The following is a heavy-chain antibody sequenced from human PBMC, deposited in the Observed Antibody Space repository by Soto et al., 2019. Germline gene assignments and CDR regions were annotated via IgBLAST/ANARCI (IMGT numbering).Heavy chain of an antibody. CDR1: GFTFSSYG. V-gene: IGHV3-33*01. D-gene: IGHD3-9*01. Sequence: PGGSLRLSCAASGFTFSSYGMHWVRQAPGKGLEWVAVIWYDGSNKYYADSVKGRFTISRDNSKNTLYLQMNSLRAEDTAVYYCARARQYDILTGYWEHGAFDIWGQGTMDTVSS. CDR2: IWYDGSNK. J-gene: IGHJ3*02. CDR3: ARARQYDILTGYWEHGAFDI.